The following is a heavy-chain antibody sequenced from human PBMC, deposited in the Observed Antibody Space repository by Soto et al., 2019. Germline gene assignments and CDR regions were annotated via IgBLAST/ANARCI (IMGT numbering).Heavy chain of an antibody. V-gene: IGHV5-10-1*01. Sequence: GESLKISCKGSGYSFTSYWISWVRQMPGKXLEWMGRIDPSDSYTNYSPSFQGHVTISADKSISTAYLQWSSLKASDTAMYYCARHDIVVVPAAPAPVYWFDPWGQGTLVTVSS. D-gene: IGHD2-2*01. CDR1: GYSFTSYW. CDR3: ARHDIVVVPAAPAPVYWFDP. CDR2: IDPSDSYT. J-gene: IGHJ5*02.